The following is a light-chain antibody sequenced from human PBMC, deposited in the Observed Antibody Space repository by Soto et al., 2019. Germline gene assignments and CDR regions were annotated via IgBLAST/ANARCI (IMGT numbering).Light chain of an antibody. J-gene: IGLJ1*01. Sequence: QSALTQPASVSGSPGQSITLSCTGTSSDVGAYDYVSWYQQHPGKAPKLMIYDVNNRPSGISNRFSGSKSGNTASLTISGLQAGDEADYYCSSYTRSRTRVFGAGTKLTVL. V-gene: IGLV2-14*03. CDR1: SSDVGAYDY. CDR2: DVN. CDR3: SSYTRSRTRV.